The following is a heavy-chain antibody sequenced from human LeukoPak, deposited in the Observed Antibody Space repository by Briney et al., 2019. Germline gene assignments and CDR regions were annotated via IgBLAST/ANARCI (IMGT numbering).Heavy chain of an antibody. J-gene: IGHJ4*02. CDR2: IIPIFGSA. CDR1: GGTFSTYA. Sequence: GASVKVSCKASGGTFSTYAIVWVRQAPGQGLEWMGGIIPIFGSANYAQKFQGRVTITTDESTSTAYMELSSLRSEDTAVYYCARGEGPAATLRYFDYWGQGTLVTVSS. V-gene: IGHV1-69*05. CDR3: ARGEGPAATLRYFDY. D-gene: IGHD2-15*01.